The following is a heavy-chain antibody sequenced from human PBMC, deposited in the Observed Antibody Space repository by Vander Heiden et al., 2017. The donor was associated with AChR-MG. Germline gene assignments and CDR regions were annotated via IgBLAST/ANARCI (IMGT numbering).Heavy chain of an antibody. Sequence: EVQLVESGGGLVQPGGSLRLSCAASGFTFSSYSMNWVRQAPGKGLEWVSYISSSSSTIYYADSVKGRFTISRDNAKNSLYLQMNSLRDEDTAVYYCARDRIGYSGYDDAFDIWGQGTMVTVSS. CDR2: ISSSSSTI. CDR1: GFTFSSYS. J-gene: IGHJ3*02. V-gene: IGHV3-48*02. D-gene: IGHD5-12*01. CDR3: ARDRIGYSGYDDAFDI.